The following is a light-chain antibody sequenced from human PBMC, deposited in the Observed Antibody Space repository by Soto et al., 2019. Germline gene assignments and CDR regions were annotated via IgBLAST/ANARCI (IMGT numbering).Light chain of an antibody. CDR2: RAA. V-gene: IGKV3-20*01. CDR1: QSVRNSH. J-gene: IGKJ1*01. CDR3: QQYGDSPWT. Sequence: EIVLTQSPGTLSLSPGERATLSCRASQSVRNSHLAWYQQKPGQPPRLLISRAASRAPGIPDRFSGSGSGTGFTLSTSKLEPEDSALYYCQQYGDSPWTFGLGTKVDIK.